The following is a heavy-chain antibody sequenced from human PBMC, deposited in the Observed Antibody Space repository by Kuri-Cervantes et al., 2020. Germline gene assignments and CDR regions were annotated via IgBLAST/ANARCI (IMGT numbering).Heavy chain of an antibody. CDR2: ISYGGSNK. J-gene: IGHJ4*02. CDR3: ARDGWDIVVVVAATHGNCFDY. D-gene: IGHD2-15*01. V-gene: IGHV3-30*01. CDR1: GFTFSSYA. Sequence: GGSLRLSCAASGFTFSSYAMHWVRQAPGKGLEWLAVISYGGSNKYYADSVKGRFTISRDSSKNTLYLRMNSLRAEDAAVYYCARDGWDIVVVVAATHGNCFDYWGQGTLVTVSS.